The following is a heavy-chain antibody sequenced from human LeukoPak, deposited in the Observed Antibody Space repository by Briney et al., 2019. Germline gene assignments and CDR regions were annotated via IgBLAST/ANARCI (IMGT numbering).Heavy chain of an antibody. D-gene: IGHD3-10*01. CDR2: MSSDGSST. CDR3: ARSLSNTVRGVGDY. J-gene: IGHJ4*02. Sequence: GGSLRLSCAASGFTISSNYMTWVRQVPGKGLMWVSRMSSDGSSTNYADSVKGRFTISRDNAKNTLYLQMNSLRAEDTAVYYCARSLSNTVRGVGDYWGQGTLVTVSS. V-gene: IGHV3-74*01. CDR1: GFTISSNY.